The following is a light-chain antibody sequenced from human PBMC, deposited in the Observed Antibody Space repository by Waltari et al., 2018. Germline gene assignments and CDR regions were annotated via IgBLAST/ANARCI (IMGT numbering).Light chain of an antibody. Sequence: DIQMTQSPSPLSASVGARVCITCRASQSISSYLNWYQQKPGKAPKLLIYAASSLQSGVPSRFSGSGSGTDFTLTISSLQPEDFATYYCQQSYSTPYTFGQGTKLEIK. CDR2: AAS. CDR3: QQSYSTPYT. CDR1: QSISSY. V-gene: IGKV1-39*01. J-gene: IGKJ2*01.